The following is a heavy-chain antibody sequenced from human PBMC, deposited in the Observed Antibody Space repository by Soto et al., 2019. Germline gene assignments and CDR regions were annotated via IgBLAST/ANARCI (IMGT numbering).Heavy chain of an antibody. CDR2: IKQDGGGK. Sequence: EVQLVESGGGLVQPGGSLRLSCVASGFTFSSYWMSWVRQAPGKGLEWVANIKQDGGGKYYVDSVKGRFTISRDNTKNSLYLQMRSLRADDTAVYYCVRGEGSGHYYYGMDVWGQGTTVTFSS. CDR1: GFTFSSYW. D-gene: IGHD2-8*02. CDR3: VRGEGSGHYYYGMDV. V-gene: IGHV3-7*04. J-gene: IGHJ6*02.